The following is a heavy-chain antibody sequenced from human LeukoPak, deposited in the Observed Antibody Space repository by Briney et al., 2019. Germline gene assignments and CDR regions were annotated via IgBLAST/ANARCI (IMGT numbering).Heavy chain of an antibody. CDR2: ISWNSGSI. J-gene: IGHJ4*02. D-gene: IGHD2-15*01. CDR1: GFTFDDYA. V-gene: IGHV3-9*01. Sequence: GRSLRLSCAASGFTFDDYAMHWVRQAPGKGLEWVSGISWNSGSIGYADSVKGRFTISRDNAKNSLYLQMNSPRAEDTALYYCARGYCSGGSCYLGEDYWGQGTLVTVSS. CDR3: ARGYCSGGSCYLGEDY.